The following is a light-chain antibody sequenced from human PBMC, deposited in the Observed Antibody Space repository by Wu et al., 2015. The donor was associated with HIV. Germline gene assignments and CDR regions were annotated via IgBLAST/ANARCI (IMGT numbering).Light chain of an antibody. CDR2: GAS. Sequence: EIVLTQSPGTLSLSPGERATLSCRASQSVSSSYLAWYQQKPGQTPRLLIYGASTRATGIPSRFSGSGSETDFTLTISSLQSEDFAVYYCQQYNTNTWTFGQGTKVEIK. J-gene: IGKJ1*01. CDR3: QQYNTNTWT. CDR1: QSVSSSY. V-gene: IGKV3-20*01.